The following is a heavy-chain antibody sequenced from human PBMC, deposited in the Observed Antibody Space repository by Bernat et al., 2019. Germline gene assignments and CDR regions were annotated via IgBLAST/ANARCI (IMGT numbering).Heavy chain of an antibody. CDR2: IYYSGST. Sequence: QVQLRESGPGLVKPSQTLSLTCTVSGGSISSGGYYWSWIRQHPGKGLEWIGYIYYSGSTYYNPSLKSRVTISVDTSKNQFSLKLSSVTAADTAVYYCARDREARPGYYYYGMDVWGQGTTVTVSS. CDR3: ARDREARPGYYYYGMDV. J-gene: IGHJ6*02. CDR1: GGSISSGGYY. D-gene: IGHD6-6*01. V-gene: IGHV4-31*03.